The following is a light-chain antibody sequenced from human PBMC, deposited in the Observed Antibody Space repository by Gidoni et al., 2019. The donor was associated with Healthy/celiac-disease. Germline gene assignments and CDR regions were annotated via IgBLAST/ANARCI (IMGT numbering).Light chain of an antibody. Sequence: SYVLTQPPSVSVAPGKTARITCGGNNIGSKSVHWYQQKPGQAPVLVVYDDSDRPSGIPGRFSGSNSGNTATLTISRVEAEDEADYYCQVWDSSSDHPVVFGGGTKLTVL. CDR3: QVWDSSSDHPVV. CDR1: NIGSKS. V-gene: IGLV3-21*03. J-gene: IGLJ2*01. CDR2: DDS.